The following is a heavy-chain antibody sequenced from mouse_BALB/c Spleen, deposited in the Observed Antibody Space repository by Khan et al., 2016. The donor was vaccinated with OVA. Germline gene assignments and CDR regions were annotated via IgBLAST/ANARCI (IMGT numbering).Heavy chain of an antibody. CDR3: SRQPYYHCNIMDY. D-gene: IGHD2-4*01. J-gene: IGHJ4*01. CDR1: GFSLTNYG. V-gene: IGHV2-6-1*01. Sequence: QVHVKQSGPGLVAPSQSLSITCTISGFSLTNYGIHWVRQPPGKGLEWLVVIWSDGSTTYNSALKSRLTISTDNSKSQVFLKMNSLQTDDTAVYCYSRQPYYHCNIMDYWGQGTSVTVSS. CDR2: IWSDGST.